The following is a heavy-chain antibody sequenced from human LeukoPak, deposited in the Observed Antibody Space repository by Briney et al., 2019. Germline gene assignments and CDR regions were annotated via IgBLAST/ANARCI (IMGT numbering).Heavy chain of an antibody. CDR2: RVCTGSH. Sequence: PSETLSLTCTVPGGSISTSTYYWGCIRQPPGRGLAWLGRRVCTGSHCYSSSLKGRVTIAVDPSKNQFSLKLASVTAADTAVYYCARQLRDGHNPRPYYFDLWGEGALVSVSS. D-gene: IGHD5-24*01. CDR3: ARQLRDGHNPRPYYFDL. J-gene: IGHJ4*02. V-gene: IGHV4-39*01. CDR1: GGSISTSTYY.